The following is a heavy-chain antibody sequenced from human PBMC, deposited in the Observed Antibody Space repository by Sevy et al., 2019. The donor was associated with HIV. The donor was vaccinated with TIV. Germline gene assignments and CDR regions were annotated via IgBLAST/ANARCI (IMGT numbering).Heavy chain of an antibody. D-gene: IGHD1-1*01. CDR1: GFTFGDCA. J-gene: IGHJ4*02. CDR2: IRARTYGGTT. CDR3: SQVLGWAAPEQLYY. Sequence: GGSLRLSCTASGFTFGDCAMSWFRQAPGKGLEWVGFIRARTYGGTTEYAASEKGRFTISRDDSKSIAYLQMNSLKTEDTAVYYCSQVLGWAAPEQLYYWGQGTLVTVSS. V-gene: IGHV3-49*03.